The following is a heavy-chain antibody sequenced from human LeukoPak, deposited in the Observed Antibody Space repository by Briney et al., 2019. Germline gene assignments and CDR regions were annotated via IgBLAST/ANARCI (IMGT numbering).Heavy chain of an antibody. CDR3: AGIYDFWSGYYSH. V-gene: IGHV1-2*06. CDR1: GGTFSSYA. J-gene: IGHJ4*02. D-gene: IGHD3-3*01. CDR2: INPNSGGT. Sequence: ASVKVSCKASGGTFSSYAISWVRQAPGQGLEWMGRINPNSGGTNYAQKFQGRVTMTRDTSISTAYMELSRLRSDDTAVYYCAGIYDFWSGYYSHWGQGTLVTVSS.